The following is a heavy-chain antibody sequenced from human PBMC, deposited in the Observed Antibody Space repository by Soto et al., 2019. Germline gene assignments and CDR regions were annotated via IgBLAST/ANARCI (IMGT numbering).Heavy chain of an antibody. D-gene: IGHD6-19*01. CDR3: ARLLAVAGLFDY. J-gene: IGHJ4*02. CDR1: GYTFTSYG. V-gene: IGHV1-18*01. Sequence: ASVKVSCKASGYTFTSYGISWVRQAPGQGLEWMGWISAYNGNTNYAQKLQGRLTMTTDTSTSTAYMELRSLRSDDTAVYYCARLLAVAGLFDYWGQGTLVTVSS. CDR2: ISAYNGNT.